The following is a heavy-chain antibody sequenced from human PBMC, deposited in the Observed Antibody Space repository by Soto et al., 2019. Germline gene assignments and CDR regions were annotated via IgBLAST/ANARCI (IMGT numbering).Heavy chain of an antibody. CDR1: GGSISSGGYY. CDR2: SNYSGST. D-gene: IGHD3-22*01. CDR3: ARDSYYDSSGYKPYGYFDY. Sequence: QVQLQESGPGLVKPSQTLSLTCTVSGGSISSGGYYWRWIRQHPGKGLEWIGYSNYSGSTYYKPSIKMRVTISVDTSKNQFSLKLSSVTAADTAVYYCARDSYYDSSGYKPYGYFDYWGQGTLVTVSS. J-gene: IGHJ4*02. V-gene: IGHV4-31*03.